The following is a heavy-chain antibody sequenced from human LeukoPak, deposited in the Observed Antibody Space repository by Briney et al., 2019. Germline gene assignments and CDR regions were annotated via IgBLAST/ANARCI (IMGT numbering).Heavy chain of an antibody. CDR3: ARDPLPLGELSSAL. J-gene: IGHJ4*02. V-gene: IGHV4-4*07. D-gene: IGHD3-16*02. Sequence: PSETLSLTCTVSGGSISSYYWSWIRQPAGKGLEWIGRIYTSGSTNYNPSPKSRVTMSVDTSKNQFSLKLSSVTAADTAVYYCARDPLPLGELSSALWGQGTLVTVSS. CDR1: GGSISSYY. CDR2: IYTSGST.